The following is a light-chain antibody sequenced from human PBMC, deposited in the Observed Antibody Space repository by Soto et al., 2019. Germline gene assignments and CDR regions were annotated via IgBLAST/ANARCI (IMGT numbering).Light chain of an antibody. V-gene: IGKV1-39*01. CDR1: QSITSY. CDR2: DAS. Sequence: DIQMTQSPSSLSASEGDRVTITCRASQSITSYLNWYQQKPGKAPKLLIYDASSLQSGVPSRFSGSGSETDFTLTITNLQPDDVASYYCQQSYRTPFTFGPGTKVDVK. CDR3: QQSYRTPFT. J-gene: IGKJ3*01.